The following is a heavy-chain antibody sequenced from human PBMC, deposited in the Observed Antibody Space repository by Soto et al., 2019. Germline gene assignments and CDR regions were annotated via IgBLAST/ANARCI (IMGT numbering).Heavy chain of an antibody. D-gene: IGHD2-15*01. CDR2: IRSKAYGGTT. Sequence: GGSLRLSCTASGFTFGDYAMSWFRQAPGKGLEWVGFIRSKAYGGTTEYAASVKGRFTISRDDSKSIAYLQMNSLKTEDTAVYYCTSLYCSGGSCSAKPFEYWGQGTLVTVS. J-gene: IGHJ4*02. V-gene: IGHV3-49*03. CDR3: TSLYCSGGSCSAKPFEY. CDR1: GFTFGDYA.